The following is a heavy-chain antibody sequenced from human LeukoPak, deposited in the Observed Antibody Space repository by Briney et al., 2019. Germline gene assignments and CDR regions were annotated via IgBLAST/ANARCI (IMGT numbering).Heavy chain of an antibody. D-gene: IGHD7-27*01. CDR1: GGSISTYS. J-gene: IGHJ4*02. Sequence: SETLSLTCTVSGGSISTYSWTWIRQPPGKGLEWIGNIYYSGSTNYNPSLKSRVTISIDTSKNQFSLKLSSVTAADTAVYYCARGANWGSPDYWGQGTLVTVSS. V-gene: IGHV4-59*01. CDR3: ARGANWGSPDY. CDR2: IYYSGST.